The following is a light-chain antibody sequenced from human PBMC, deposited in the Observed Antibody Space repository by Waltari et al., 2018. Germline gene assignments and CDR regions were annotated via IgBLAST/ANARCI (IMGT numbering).Light chain of an antibody. Sequence: QSVLNQPASVSGSPGQPITISCTGSNSDIGSYSSVSWYQQYPGKAPKLIIYDLSERPSGVSTRFSGSKSGNTASLTISGLQADDEADYFCSSYTGRGTVIFGRGTMVTVL. CDR1: NSDIGSYSS. V-gene: IGLV2-14*01. CDR3: SSYTGRGTVI. J-gene: IGLJ2*01. CDR2: DLS.